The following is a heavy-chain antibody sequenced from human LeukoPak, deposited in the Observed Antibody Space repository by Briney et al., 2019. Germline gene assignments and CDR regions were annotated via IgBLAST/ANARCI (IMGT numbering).Heavy chain of an antibody. CDR1: GFTFSSSS. Sequence: GGSLRLSCAASGFTFSSSSMNWVRQAPGKGLEWVSSISSNSDYIFYADSLKGRVTISRDNAKNSLYLQMNSLRADDAAVYYCAREPTSMGSDYWGQGTLVTVSS. CDR3: AREPTSMGSDY. J-gene: IGHJ4*02. D-gene: IGHD5-18*01. V-gene: IGHV3-21*01. CDR2: ISSNSDYI.